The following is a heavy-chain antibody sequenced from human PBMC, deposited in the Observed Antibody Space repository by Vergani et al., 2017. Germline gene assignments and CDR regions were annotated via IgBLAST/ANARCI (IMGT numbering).Heavy chain of an antibody. J-gene: IGHJ3*02. CDR1: GFTFSSYW. CDR3: ARVWVALSKDAFDI. V-gene: IGHV3-74*01. CDR2: INSDGSST. Sequence: EVQLVESGGGLVQPGGSLRLSCAASGFTFSSYWMHWVRQAPGKGLVWVSRINSDGSSTSYADSVKGRCTISRDNAKNTLYLQMTSLRAEDTAVYYCARVWVALSKDAFDIWGQGTMVTVSS. D-gene: IGHD1-26*01.